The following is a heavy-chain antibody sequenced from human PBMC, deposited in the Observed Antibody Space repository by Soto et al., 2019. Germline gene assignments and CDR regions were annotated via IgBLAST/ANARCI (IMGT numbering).Heavy chain of an antibody. CDR2: ISAYNGNT. V-gene: IGHV1-18*01. CDR3: AREADCISTSCYYYYYGMDV. CDR1: GYTFTSYG. Sequence: ASVKVSCKASGYTFTSYGISWVRQAPGQGLEWMGWISAYNGNTNYAQKLQGRVTMTTDTSTSTAYMELRSLRSDDTAVYYCAREADCISTSCYYYYYGMDVWGQGTTVTVSS. D-gene: IGHD2-2*01. J-gene: IGHJ6*02.